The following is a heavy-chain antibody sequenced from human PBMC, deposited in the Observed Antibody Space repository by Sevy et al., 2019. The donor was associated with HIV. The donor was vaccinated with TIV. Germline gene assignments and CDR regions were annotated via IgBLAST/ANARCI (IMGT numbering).Heavy chain of an antibody. CDR1: GFSFDSYG. Sequence: GGSLRLSCAVSGFSFDSYGMTWVRQAPGKGLEWVSAISGSGTRTYYADSVKGCFIISRDNSKNTLELQMNSLGAEDTGSYYSAEGGGGHYDPDEIAYYFYYYNMDVWGKGTTVTVSS. D-gene: IGHD3-22*01. V-gene: IGHV3-23*01. J-gene: IGHJ6*03. CDR3: AEGGGGHYDPDEIAYYFYYYNMDV. CDR2: ISGSGTRT.